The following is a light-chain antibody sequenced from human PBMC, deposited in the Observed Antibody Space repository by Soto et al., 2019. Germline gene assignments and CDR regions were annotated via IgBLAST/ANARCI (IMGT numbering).Light chain of an antibody. J-gene: IGLJ1*01. CDR2: DVT. CDR1: SSDVGAYDY. Sequence: QSALAQPASVSGFPGQSITISCTGTSSDVGAYDYVSWFQQYPGKAPKLMIYDVTDRPSGVSDRFFGSKSGNTASLTISGLQAEDEADYYCSSYTSGSTPYVFGTGTKVTVL. V-gene: IGLV2-14*03. CDR3: SSYTSGSTPYV.